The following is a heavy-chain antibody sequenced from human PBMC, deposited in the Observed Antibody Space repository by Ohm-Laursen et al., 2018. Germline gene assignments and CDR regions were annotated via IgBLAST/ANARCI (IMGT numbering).Heavy chain of an antibody. CDR3: TKLSIRHQLDLDY. V-gene: IGHV3-23*01. Sequence: SLRLSCAASGFTFSSYDMTWVRQGPGKGQEWVAGIGRSGESPNYEDSVKGRFTISRDNSKSTLYLQMNSLRAEDTALYYCTKLSIRHQLDLDYWGQGTLVTVSS. D-gene: IGHD2-2*02. J-gene: IGHJ4*02. CDR1: GFTFSSYD. CDR2: IGRSGESP.